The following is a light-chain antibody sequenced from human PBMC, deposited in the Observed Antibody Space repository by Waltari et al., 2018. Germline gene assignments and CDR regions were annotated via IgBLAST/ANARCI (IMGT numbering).Light chain of an antibody. CDR3: QQANIFPLT. Sequence: DIQMTQSPSSVPASVGDRVTITCRASQGINNWLGWYQQKPGKAPRILIYAASRLHTGVPSRFSGSGSGTDFTLTISSLQPEDFATYFCQQANIFPLTFGGGTKVEI. CDR2: AAS. J-gene: IGKJ4*01. CDR1: QGINNW. V-gene: IGKV1-12*01.